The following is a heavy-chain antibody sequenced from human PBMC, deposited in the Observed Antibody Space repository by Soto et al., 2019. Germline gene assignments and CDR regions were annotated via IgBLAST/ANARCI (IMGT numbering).Heavy chain of an antibody. Sequence: QVQLVESGGGVVQPGMSLRLSCEVSGFSFSSYGMHWVRQAPGKGLEWVAVVWFDGSKQYYADSVEGRFTVSRDNPENTVYLQMNSLRAEDTAVYYCARNDVAKFDYWGQGTLVTVSS. CDR2: VWFDGSKQ. CDR1: GFSFSSYG. V-gene: IGHV3-33*01. D-gene: IGHD3-16*01. J-gene: IGHJ4*02. CDR3: ARNDVAKFDY.